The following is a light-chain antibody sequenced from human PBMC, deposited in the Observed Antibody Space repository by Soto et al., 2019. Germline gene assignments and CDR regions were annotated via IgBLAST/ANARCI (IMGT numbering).Light chain of an antibody. CDR2: GAS. Sequence: EIVLTQSPGTLSLSAGERATLSCRASQRVTSSNLAWYQQKPGQAPRLLIHGASTRATGIPARFSGSGSETDFTLTISRLEPEDFAVYYCQQFSSYPLTFGGGTKVDIK. V-gene: IGKV3-20*01. CDR1: QRVTSSN. J-gene: IGKJ4*01. CDR3: QQFSSYPLT.